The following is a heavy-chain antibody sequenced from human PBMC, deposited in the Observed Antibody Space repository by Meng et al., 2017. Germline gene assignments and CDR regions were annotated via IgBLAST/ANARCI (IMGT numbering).Heavy chain of an antibody. Sequence: VQLVPAGAEVKKPGASVKVSCKPSGYNFPDYYIHWVRRAPGQGLEWMGRINPKSGDTHYAQKFQARVTMTGDTSISTAYMELSGLRSDDTAMYYCARDEDISAAGKLFSDYWGQGTLVTVSS. CDR2: INPKSGDT. CDR1: GYNFPDYY. V-gene: IGHV1-2*06. CDR3: ARDEDISAAGKLFSDY. D-gene: IGHD6-25*01. J-gene: IGHJ4*02.